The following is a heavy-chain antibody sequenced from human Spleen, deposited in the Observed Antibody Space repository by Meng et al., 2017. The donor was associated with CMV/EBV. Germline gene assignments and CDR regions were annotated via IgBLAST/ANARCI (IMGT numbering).Heavy chain of an antibody. V-gene: IGHV4-59*12. CDR2: IYYSGST. CDR1: GGSISSYY. Sequence: SETLSLTCTVSGGSISSYYWSWIRQPPGKGLEWIGYIYYSGSTNYNPSLKSRVTISVDTSKNQFSLKLSSVTAADTAVYYCARVKKSNRGYYFDYWGQGKLVTVSS. D-gene: IGHD1-14*01. CDR3: ARVKKSNRGYYFDY. J-gene: IGHJ4*02.